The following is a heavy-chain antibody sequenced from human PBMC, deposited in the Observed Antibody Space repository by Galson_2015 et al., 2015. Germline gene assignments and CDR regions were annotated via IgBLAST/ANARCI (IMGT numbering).Heavy chain of an antibody. CDR2: LLPIYGTT. V-gene: IGHV1-69*13. D-gene: IGHD2-15*01. J-gene: IGHJ4*02. Sequence: SVKVSCKASGGTFSIFAISWVRQAPGQRLEWMGGLLPIYGTTNYAQKFQGRVTITADECTSTAYMGVSSLTSEDKAVFYCATSNADVYCSGGSCYLDSWGQGTLVTVSS. CDR1: GGTFSIFA. CDR3: ATSNADVYCSGGSCYLDS.